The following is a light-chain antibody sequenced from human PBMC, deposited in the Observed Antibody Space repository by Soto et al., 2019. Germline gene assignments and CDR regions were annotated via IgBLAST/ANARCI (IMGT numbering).Light chain of an antibody. CDR1: LGMSNY. CDR2: AAS. J-gene: IGKJ4*01. V-gene: IGKV1-9*01. CDR3: QQLNSYPLT. Sequence: DIQLTQSPSFLSASVGDRVTITCRASLGMSNYVAWYQQIPGKAPKLLIYAASTLLSGVPSRFSGSGSWTEFTLTISSLQPEDFATYYCQQLNSYPLTFGGGTRVEIK.